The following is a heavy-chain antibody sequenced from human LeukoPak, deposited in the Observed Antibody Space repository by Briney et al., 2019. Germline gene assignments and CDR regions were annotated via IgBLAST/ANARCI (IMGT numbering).Heavy chain of an antibody. CDR1: GYTFTSYD. V-gene: IGHV1-8*03. CDR2: VNPNSGNT. J-gene: IGHJ5*02. Sequence: ASVKVSCKASGYTFTSYDINWVRQATGQGLEWMGWVNPNSGNTGYAQKFQGRVTITRNTSISTAYMELSSLRSEDTAVYYCARGGDTIFAQNWFDPWGQGTLVTVSS. CDR3: ARGGDTIFAQNWFDP. D-gene: IGHD3-3*01.